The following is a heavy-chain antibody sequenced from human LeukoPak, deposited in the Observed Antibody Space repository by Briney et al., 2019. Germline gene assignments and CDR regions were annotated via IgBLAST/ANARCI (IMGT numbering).Heavy chain of an antibody. CDR2: IYYSGST. CDR3: ARLAYCGGDCYANWFDP. CDR1: GVSISSYY. V-gene: IGHV4-59*08. J-gene: IGHJ3*01. Sequence: SETLSLTCTVSGVSISSYYWSWIRQPPGKGLEWIGSIYYSGSTNYNPSLKSRVTISVDTSKNQFSLKLSSVTAADTAVYYCARLAYCGGDCYANWFDPWGQGTMVTVSS. D-gene: IGHD2-21*02.